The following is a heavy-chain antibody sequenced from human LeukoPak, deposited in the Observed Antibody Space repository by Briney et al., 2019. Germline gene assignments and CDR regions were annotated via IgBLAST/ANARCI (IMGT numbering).Heavy chain of an antibody. CDR1: GFTFSSYG. Sequence: GGSLRLSCAASGFTFSSYGMHWVRQAPGKGLEWVAFIRYDGSDKYYADSVKGRFTISRDNSKNALYLQMNSLRAEDTAVYYCAKVLLWFGEFSHFDYWGQGTLVTVSS. D-gene: IGHD3-10*01. CDR3: AKVLLWFGEFSHFDY. V-gene: IGHV3-30*02. J-gene: IGHJ4*02. CDR2: IRYDGSDK.